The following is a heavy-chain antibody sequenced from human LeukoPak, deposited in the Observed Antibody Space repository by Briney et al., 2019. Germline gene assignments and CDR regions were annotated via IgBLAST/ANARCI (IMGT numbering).Heavy chain of an antibody. CDR2: ISAYNGNT. V-gene: IGHV1-18*01. D-gene: IGHD3-22*01. CDR3: ARSMSIVVVITALGY. Sequence: GASVKVSCKASGYTFTSYGISWVRQAPGQGLEWMGWISAYNGNTNYAQKLQGRVTMTTDTSTSTAYMELRSLRSDDTAVYYCARSMSIVVVITALGYWGQGTLVTVSS. J-gene: IGHJ4*02. CDR1: GYTFTSYG.